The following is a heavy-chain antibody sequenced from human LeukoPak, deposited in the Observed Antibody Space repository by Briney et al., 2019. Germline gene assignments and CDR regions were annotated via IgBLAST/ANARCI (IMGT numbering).Heavy chain of an antibody. J-gene: IGHJ4*02. Sequence: ASVKVSCKASGYTFTSYYMHWVRQAPGQGLEWMGWINPNSGGTNYAQKFQGRVTMTRDTSISTAYMELSRLRSDDTAVYYCARGVLYYYDSSGYAGFDYWGQGTLVTVSS. V-gene: IGHV1-2*02. D-gene: IGHD3-22*01. CDR3: ARGVLYYYDSSGYAGFDY. CDR2: INPNSGGT. CDR1: GYTFTSYY.